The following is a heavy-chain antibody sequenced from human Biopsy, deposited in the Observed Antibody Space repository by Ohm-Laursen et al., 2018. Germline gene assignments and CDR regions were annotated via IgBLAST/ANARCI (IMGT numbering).Heavy chain of an antibody. D-gene: IGHD3-10*01. CDR1: GYAFDTDG. J-gene: IGHJ5*02. CDR3: ARADPPLFYYGSGSSNWFDP. CDR2: MNPDSGNT. V-gene: IGHV1-8*02. Sequence: SVKVSCKTSGYAFDTDGINWVRQATGQGLEWMGWMNPDSGNTGYAQNFQGRVTMTRNTSISTAYMELSSLRSEDTAVYFCARADPPLFYYGSGSSNWFDPWGQGTLVTVSS.